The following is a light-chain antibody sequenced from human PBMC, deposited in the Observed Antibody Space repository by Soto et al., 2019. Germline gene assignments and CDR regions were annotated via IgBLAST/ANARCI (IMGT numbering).Light chain of an antibody. CDR3: QQYHYWWT. Sequence: EIVLTQSPATLSLSPGERATLSCRASQSVTRYLAWYQQRPGQTPRLLIYDASNRATGIPARFSGSGSGTDFTLSISSLEPEDFAVYYCQQYHYWWTFGQGTKVEIK. V-gene: IGKV3-11*01. CDR2: DAS. J-gene: IGKJ1*01. CDR1: QSVTRY.